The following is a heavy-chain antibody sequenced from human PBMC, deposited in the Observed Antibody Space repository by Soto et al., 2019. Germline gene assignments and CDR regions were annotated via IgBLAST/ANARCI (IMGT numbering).Heavy chain of an antibody. J-gene: IGHJ6*02. CDR3: AKDLNYDFWSGYGWVYYYAMDV. D-gene: IGHD3-3*01. V-gene: IGHV3-30*18. CDR1: GFTFSRYG. CDR2: ISYDGNNK. Sequence: QVQLVESGGGVVQPGRSLRLSCAASGFTFSRYGMHWVRQAPGKGLEWVAVISYDGNNKYYEDSVKGRFNISRDNSKNPLYLQMNSLRGEDPAVYYCAKDLNYDFWSGYGWVYYYAMDVWGQGTTVTVSS.